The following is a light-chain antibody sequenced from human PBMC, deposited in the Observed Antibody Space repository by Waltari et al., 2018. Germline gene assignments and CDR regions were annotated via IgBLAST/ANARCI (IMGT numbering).Light chain of an antibody. Sequence: EIVLTQSPANLSVSPGETVTLSCRASQTVSTSLAWYQKKSGQAPRLLIFDASTRATGIPATFSGSGSGTEFTLTISSLQSEDLAVYYCQQYKEWPLTFGGGTKVEIK. V-gene: IGKV3-15*01. J-gene: IGKJ4*01. CDR2: DAS. CDR3: QQYKEWPLT. CDR1: QTVSTS.